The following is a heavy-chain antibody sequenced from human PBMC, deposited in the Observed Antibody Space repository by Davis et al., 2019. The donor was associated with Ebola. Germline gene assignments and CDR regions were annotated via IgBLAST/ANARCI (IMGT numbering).Heavy chain of an antibody. Sequence: GSLRLSCTVSGGSISSSSYYWGWIRQPPGKGLEWIGSISYSGSTYYNPSLKSRVTISVDTSKNQFSLKLSSVTAADTAVYYCARGNRYYYDSRGRFDPWGQGTLVTVSS. V-gene: IGHV4-39*07. CDR3: ARGNRYYYDSRGRFDP. D-gene: IGHD3-22*01. CDR2: ISYSGST. J-gene: IGHJ5*02. CDR1: GGSISSSSYY.